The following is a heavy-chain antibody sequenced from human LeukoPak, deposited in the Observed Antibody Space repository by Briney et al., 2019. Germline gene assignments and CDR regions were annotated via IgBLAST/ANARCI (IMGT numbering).Heavy chain of an antibody. Sequence: GGSLRLSCAASGFTFDDYAMHCVRQAPGKGLEWVSGISWNSGSIGYADSVKGRFTISRDNAKNSLYLQMNSLRAEDTALYYCAKSYYYDSSGYYQDALDIWGQGTMVTVSS. J-gene: IGHJ3*02. V-gene: IGHV3-9*01. CDR1: GFTFDDYA. CDR3: AKSYYYDSSGYYQDALDI. D-gene: IGHD3-22*01. CDR2: ISWNSGSI.